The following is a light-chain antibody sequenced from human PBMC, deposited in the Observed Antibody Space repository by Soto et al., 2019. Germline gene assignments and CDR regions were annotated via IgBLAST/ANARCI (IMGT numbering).Light chain of an antibody. Sequence: QSVLTQPPSVSGAPGQRVTISCTGSSSNIGAGYDVHWYHQLPGTAPKLLIYGNTNRPSGVPDRFSGSKSGTSASLAITGLQAEDEADYYCQSYDSSLSGVAFGGGTQLTVL. V-gene: IGLV1-40*01. J-gene: IGLJ2*01. CDR3: QSYDSSLSGVA. CDR2: GNT. CDR1: SSNIGAGYD.